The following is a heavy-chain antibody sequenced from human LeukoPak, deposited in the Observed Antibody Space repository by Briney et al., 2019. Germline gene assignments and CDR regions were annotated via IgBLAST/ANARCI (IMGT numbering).Heavy chain of an antibody. CDR1: GFTFRSYE. J-gene: IGHJ4*02. Sequence: PGGSLTLSCEDSGFTFRSYEMNWVRQAPGKGLEWLSDITGSGGGTYYADSVKGRFTISRDNSKNTLYLQMNSLRAEDTAVYYCAKMGTTVTTSLVYWGQGTLVTVSS. D-gene: IGHD4-17*01. CDR2: ITGSGGGT. CDR3: AKMGTTVTTSLVY. V-gene: IGHV3-23*01.